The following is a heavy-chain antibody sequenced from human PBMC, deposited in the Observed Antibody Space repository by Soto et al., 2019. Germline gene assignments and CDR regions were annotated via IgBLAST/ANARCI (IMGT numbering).Heavy chain of an antibody. J-gene: IGHJ4*02. V-gene: IGHV3-30*18. CDR3: AKGEIVVVINAKIDY. D-gene: IGHD3-22*01. CDR1: GFTFSSYG. CDR2: ISYDGSNK. Sequence: QVQLVESGGGVVQPGRSLRLSCAASGFTFSSYGMHWVRQAPGKGLEWVAVISYDGSNKYYADSVKGRFTISRDNSKNTLYLQMNSLRAEDTAVYYCAKGEIVVVINAKIDYWGQGTLVTVSS.